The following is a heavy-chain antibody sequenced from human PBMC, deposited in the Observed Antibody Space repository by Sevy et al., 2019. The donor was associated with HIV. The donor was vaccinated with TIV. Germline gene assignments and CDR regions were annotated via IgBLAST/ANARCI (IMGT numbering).Heavy chain of an antibody. D-gene: IGHD1-26*01. V-gene: IGHV3-7*01. J-gene: IGHJ6*02. CDR1: EFTFSSYW. CDR3: ARSGGSYDYGMDV. CDR2: IKQDGSEK. Sequence: GGSLRLSCAASEFTFSSYWMSWVRQAPGKGLEWVANIKQDGSEKYYVDSVKGRITISRDNAKNSLYLQMNSLRAEDTAVYYCARSGGSYDYGMDVWGQGTTVTVSS.